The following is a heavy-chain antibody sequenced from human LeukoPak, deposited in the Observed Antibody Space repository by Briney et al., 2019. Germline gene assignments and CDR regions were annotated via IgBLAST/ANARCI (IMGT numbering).Heavy chain of an antibody. J-gene: IGHJ4*02. D-gene: IGHD2-15*01. CDR2: INHSGST. Sequence: SETLSLTCAVYGGSFSGYYWSWIRQPPGKGLEWIGEINHSGSTNYNPSLKSRVTISVDTSKNQFSLKLSSVTAAATAVYYCASRSGPGGGYWGQGTLVTVSS. CDR1: GGSFSGYY. CDR3: ASRSGPGGGY. V-gene: IGHV4-34*01.